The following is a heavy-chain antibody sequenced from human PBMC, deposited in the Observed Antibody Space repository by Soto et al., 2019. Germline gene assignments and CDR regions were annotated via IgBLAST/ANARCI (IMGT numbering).Heavy chain of an antibody. CDR3: ATRRGYYGILTSYNWFDP. CDR2: FDPEDGET. CDR1: GYTLTELS. D-gene: IGHD3-9*01. Sequence: ASVKVSCKVSGYTLTELSMHWVRQAPGKGLEWMGGFDPEDGETIYAQKFQGRVTMTEDTSTDTAYMELSSLRSEDTAVYYCATRRGYYGILTSYNWFDPWGQGTLVTVSS. J-gene: IGHJ5*02. V-gene: IGHV1-24*01.